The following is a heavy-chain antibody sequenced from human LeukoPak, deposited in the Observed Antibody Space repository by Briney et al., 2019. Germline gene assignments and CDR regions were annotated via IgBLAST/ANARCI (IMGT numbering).Heavy chain of an antibody. V-gene: IGHV3-74*01. J-gene: IGHJ4*02. CDR1: GFTFSGYW. CDR3: SRGNYFGY. CDR2: INGDGSRT. Sequence: GGSLRLSCAASGFTFSGYWMHWHRQAPGKGLVWVSVINGDGSRTIYADSVKGRFTISRDNAKNTLYLQMASLTAEDTAVYYCSRGNYFGYWGQGALVTVSS.